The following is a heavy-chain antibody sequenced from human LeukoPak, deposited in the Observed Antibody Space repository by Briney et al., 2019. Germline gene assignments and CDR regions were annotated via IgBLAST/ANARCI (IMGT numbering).Heavy chain of an antibody. V-gene: IGHV3-20*04. CDR2: VTWNGGST. CDR1: GFSIEDFG. CDR3: AMKFSRDYYYMDV. J-gene: IGHJ6*03. Sequence: GGSLRLSCEASGFSIEDFGMSWVRQPPGKGLEWVSGVTWNGGSTVYAASVEGRFTISRDNVKNSLYLQMNSLRAEDTALYYCAMKFSRDYYYMDVWGKGTTVTVSS.